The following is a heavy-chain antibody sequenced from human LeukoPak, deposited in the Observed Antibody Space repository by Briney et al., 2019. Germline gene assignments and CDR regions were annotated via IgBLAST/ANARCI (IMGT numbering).Heavy chain of an antibody. CDR2: IRSKTYSYAT. Sequence: GSLRLSCVASGFNFSGSALHWVRQASGKGLEWVGRIRSKTYSYATAYAASVKGRFTISRDDSKNTAFLQMSSLKTEDTAVYYCTRPNVETATGWGQGTLVTVSS. V-gene: IGHV3-73*01. CDR1: GFNFSGSA. J-gene: IGHJ4*02. D-gene: IGHD5-18*01. CDR3: TRPNVETATG.